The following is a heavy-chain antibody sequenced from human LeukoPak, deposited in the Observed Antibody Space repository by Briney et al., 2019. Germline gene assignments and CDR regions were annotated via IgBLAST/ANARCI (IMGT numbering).Heavy chain of an antibody. CDR3: AKVPLIAAPKHFDY. CDR1: GFTVSSNY. Sequence: GGSLRLSCAASGFTVSSNYMSWVRQAPGKGLEWISVIYSGGSTYYADSVKGRFTISRDNSKNTLYLQMNSLRAEDTAVYYCAKVPLIAAPKHFDYWGQGTLVTVSS. V-gene: IGHV3-53*01. D-gene: IGHD6-13*01. CDR2: IYSGGST. J-gene: IGHJ4*02.